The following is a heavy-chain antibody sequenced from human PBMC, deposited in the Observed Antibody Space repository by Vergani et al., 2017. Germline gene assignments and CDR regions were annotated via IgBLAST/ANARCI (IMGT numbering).Heavy chain of an antibody. V-gene: IGHV3-9*01. CDR3: AKDVSSYYYDSSEFDY. CDR2: ISWNSGSI. D-gene: IGHD3-22*01. Sequence: EVQLVESGGGLIQPGGSLRLSCAASGFTFDDYAMHWVRQAPGKGLEWVSGISWNSGSIGYADSVKGRFTISRDNAKNSLYLQMNSLRAEDTALYYCAKDVSSYYYDSSEFDYWGQGTLVTVSS. CDR1: GFTFDDYA. J-gene: IGHJ4*02.